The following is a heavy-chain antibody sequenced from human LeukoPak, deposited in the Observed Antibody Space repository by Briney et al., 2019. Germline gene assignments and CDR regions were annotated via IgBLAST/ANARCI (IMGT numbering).Heavy chain of an antibody. Sequence: ASVKVSCKASGYRFTSYYMHWVRQAPGQGFEWMAIINPRDGSTTYAQKFQGRVTMTRDTSTSTLYMELISLRSEDTALYYCARDLVLHGAFDIWGQGTMVTVSS. CDR1: GYRFTSYY. CDR2: INPRDGST. V-gene: IGHV1-46*01. J-gene: IGHJ3*02. CDR3: ARDLVLHGAFDI.